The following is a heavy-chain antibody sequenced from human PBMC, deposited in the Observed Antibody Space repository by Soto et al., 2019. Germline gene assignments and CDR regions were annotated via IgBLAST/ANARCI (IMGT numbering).Heavy chain of an antibody. CDR3: APLVTDDHGSWYWFDH. V-gene: IGHV1-69*02. CDR1: GGTFSSYT. J-gene: IGHJ5*02. D-gene: IGHD6-13*01. Sequence: QVQLVQSGAEVKKPGSSVKVSCKASGGTFSSYTIIWVRQAPGQGLEWMGRIIPILGIANYAQKFQGRVTVTAVNTTRTAYMELSSLRSEDTAVYYCAPLVTDDHGSWYWFDHWGQGTLLTVSS. CDR2: IIPILGIA.